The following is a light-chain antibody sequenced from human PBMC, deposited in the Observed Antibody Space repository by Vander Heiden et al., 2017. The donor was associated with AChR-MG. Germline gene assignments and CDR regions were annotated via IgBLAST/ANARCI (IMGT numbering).Light chain of an antibody. J-gene: IGKJ3*01. Sequence: IELTQSPSFLSASVGDRVSITCRASPGISSYLAWYQQKPGKAPKLLIYAASTLQSGVPSRFSGSGCGTEFTLTISSLQPEDVATYYCQQLNSYPPGITFGPGTKVDIK. CDR1: PGISSY. V-gene: IGKV1-9*01. CDR2: AAS. CDR3: QQLNSYPPGIT.